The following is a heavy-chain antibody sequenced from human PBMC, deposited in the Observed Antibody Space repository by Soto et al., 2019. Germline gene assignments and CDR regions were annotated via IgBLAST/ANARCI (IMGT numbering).Heavy chain of an antibody. V-gene: IGHV1-69*01. Sequence: QVQLVQSGAEVKKPGSSVKVSCQASGGSFSDYAISWVRQAPGQGLEWMGGIIPMLGIADNAQKFQGRVIITADENTSTVCLVLSSLRSEDTAGYYCARVGDYYDSSGFQRDYHYYGMDVWGQGTTVTVAS. CDR3: ARVGDYYDSSGFQRDYHYYGMDV. CDR2: IIPMLGIA. J-gene: IGHJ6*02. CDR1: GGSFSDYA. D-gene: IGHD3-22*01.